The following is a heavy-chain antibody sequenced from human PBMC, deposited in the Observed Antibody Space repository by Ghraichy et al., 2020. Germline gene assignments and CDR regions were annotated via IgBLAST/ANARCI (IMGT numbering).Heavy chain of an antibody. CDR2: INHSGST. V-gene: IGHV4-34*01. CDR1: GGSFSGYY. J-gene: IGHJ6*03. CDR3: ARAGSGYYITYYYYYMDV. D-gene: IGHD3-3*01. Sequence: SETLSLTCAVYGGSFSGYYWSWIRQPPGKGLEWIGEINHSGSTNYNPSLKSRVTISVDTSKNQFSLKLSSVTAADTAVYYCARAGSGYYITYYYYYMDVWGKGTTVTVSS.